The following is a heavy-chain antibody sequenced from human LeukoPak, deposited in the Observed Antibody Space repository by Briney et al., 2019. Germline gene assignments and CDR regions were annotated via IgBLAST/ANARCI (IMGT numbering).Heavy chain of an antibody. CDR1: GFTFSSYW. J-gene: IGHJ4*02. Sequence: GGSLRLSCEASGFTFSSYWMSWVRQAPGKGLEWVANIKTDGSEKYYVDSVKGRFTISRDNAKNSLYLQMNSLRAEDTAVYYCTSAMAYYWGQGTLVIVSS. CDR3: TSAMAYY. CDR2: IKTDGSEK. D-gene: IGHD5-18*01. V-gene: IGHV3-7*03.